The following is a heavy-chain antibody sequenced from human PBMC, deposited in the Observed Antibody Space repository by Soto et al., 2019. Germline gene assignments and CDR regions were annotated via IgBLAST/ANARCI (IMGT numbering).Heavy chain of an antibody. CDR1: GYSFAGYW. V-gene: IGHV5-10-1*01. CDR2: IDPSDSQT. J-gene: IGHJ4*02. CDR3: ARWGPIAPANKLQKSNYFDY. D-gene: IGHD6-25*01. Sequence: GESLKISCKGSGYSFAGYWITWVRQKPGKGLEWMGRIDPSDSQTYYSPSFRGHVTISVTKSITTVFLQWSSLRASDTAMYYCARWGPIAPANKLQKSNYFDYWGQGTLVTVSS.